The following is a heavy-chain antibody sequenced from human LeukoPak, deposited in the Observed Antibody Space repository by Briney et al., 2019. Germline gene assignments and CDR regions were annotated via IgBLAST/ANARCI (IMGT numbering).Heavy chain of an antibody. CDR2: INHSGST. D-gene: IGHD3-3*02. CDR3: AIHFPTRTQKHWFDP. Sequence: SETLSLTCAVYGGSFSGYYWRWIRQPPGKGLEWMGEINHSGSTNYHPSLKSRVTISVDTSKNQFSLRLSSVTAADTAVYYCAIHFPTRTQKHWFDPWGQGTLVTVSS. V-gene: IGHV4-34*01. J-gene: IGHJ5*02. CDR1: GGSFSGYY.